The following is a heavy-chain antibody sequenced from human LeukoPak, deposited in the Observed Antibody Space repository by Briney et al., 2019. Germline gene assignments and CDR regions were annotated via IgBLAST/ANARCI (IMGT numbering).Heavy chain of an antibody. CDR1: GGSISSGGYY. V-gene: IGHV4-30-2*01. D-gene: IGHD3-9*01. Sequence: SQTLSLTCTVSGGSISSGGYYWSWIRQPPGKGLEWIGEINHSGSTNYNPSLKSRVTISVDTSKNQFSLKLSSVTAADTAVYYCARGGGYFDWEGNWFDPWGQGTLVTVSS. J-gene: IGHJ5*02. CDR3: ARGGGYFDWEGNWFDP. CDR2: INHSGST.